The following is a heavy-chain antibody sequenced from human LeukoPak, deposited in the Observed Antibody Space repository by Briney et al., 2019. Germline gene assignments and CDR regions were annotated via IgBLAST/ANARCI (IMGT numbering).Heavy chain of an antibody. D-gene: IGHD2-2*01. CDR1: GFTFTGNA. V-gene: IGHV3-23*01. CDR2: ISGGGGST. CDR3: AKDPRVVPAAAPEGFDY. J-gene: IGHJ4*02. Sequence: PGGSLKLSGAASGFTFTGNAMSWVRQAPGKGLEWSSAISGGGGSTYYADSVKGRFTISRDNSKNTLYLQMNSLRAEDTAVYYCAKDPRVVPAAAPEGFDYWGQGTLVTVSS.